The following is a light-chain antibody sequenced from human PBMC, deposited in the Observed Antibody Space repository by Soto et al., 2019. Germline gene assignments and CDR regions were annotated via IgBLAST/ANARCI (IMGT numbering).Light chain of an antibody. Sequence: DIQMTQSPSALSASVGDRVTITCRASQSVSTYLNWYQQKPGTAPKLVIYTASSLQSGVPSRFSGSGSGTDFTLTVSSLQPEDFATYYCQQTYISPPTFGQGTKVEIK. V-gene: IGKV1-39*01. CDR1: QSVSTY. J-gene: IGKJ1*01. CDR3: QQTYISPPT. CDR2: TAS.